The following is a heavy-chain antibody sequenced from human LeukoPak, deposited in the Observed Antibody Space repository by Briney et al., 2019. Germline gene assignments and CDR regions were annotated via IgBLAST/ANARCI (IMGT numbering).Heavy chain of an antibody. CDR1: GGSISSNW. Sequence: PSETLSLTCAVSGGSISSNWWSWVRQPPGKGLEWIGEINHSGSTNYNPSLKSRVTISVDTSKNQFSLKLSSVTAADTAVYYCARHAPYYYGSGSYYNRRYFDYWGQGTLVTVSS. D-gene: IGHD3-10*01. CDR2: INHSGST. CDR3: ARHAPYYYGSGSYYNRRYFDY. V-gene: IGHV4-4*02. J-gene: IGHJ4*02.